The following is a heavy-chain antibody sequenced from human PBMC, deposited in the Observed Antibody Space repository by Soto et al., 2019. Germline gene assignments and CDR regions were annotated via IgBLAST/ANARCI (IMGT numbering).Heavy chain of an antibody. V-gene: IGHV3-74*01. D-gene: IGHD6-19*01. CDR3: ARVRVAGRENWFDP. CDR2: ISSDGSST. J-gene: IGHJ5*02. CDR1: GFTFSSYW. Sequence: GGSLRLSCAASGFTFSSYWMHWVRQAPGKGLVWVSRISSDGSSTSYADSVKGRFTISRDNAKNTLYLQMNSLRAEDTAVYYCARVRVAGRENWFDPWGQGTLVTVSS.